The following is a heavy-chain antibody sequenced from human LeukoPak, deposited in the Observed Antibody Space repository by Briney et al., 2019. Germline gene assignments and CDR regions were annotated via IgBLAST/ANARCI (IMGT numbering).Heavy chain of an antibody. J-gene: IGHJ4*02. D-gene: IGHD2/OR15-2a*01. V-gene: IGHV3-23*01. CDR2: ISSSGGST. Sequence: PGGSLRLSCAASGFTFSSYGVSWIRQTPGKGLEWVSTISSSGGSTDYTDSVRGRFTISRDNSKNTLYLQMSSLRVEDTAIYYCAKGLSWYFFDYWGQGTLVTVSS. CDR1: GFTFSSYG. CDR3: AKGLSWYFFDY.